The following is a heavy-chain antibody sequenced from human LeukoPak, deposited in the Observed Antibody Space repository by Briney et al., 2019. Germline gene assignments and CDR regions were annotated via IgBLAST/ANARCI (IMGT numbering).Heavy chain of an antibody. D-gene: IGHD3-9*01. V-gene: IGHV4-39*01. Sequence: SETLSLTCTVSGGSISSSSYYWGWIRQPPGKGLEWIGSIYYSGSTYYNPSLKSRVTISVDTSKNQFSLKLSSVTAADTAVYYCARQAGYYDILTGYRLDYWGQGTLVTVSS. CDR3: ARQAGYYDILTGYRLDY. CDR1: GGSISSSSYY. CDR2: IYYSGST. J-gene: IGHJ4*02.